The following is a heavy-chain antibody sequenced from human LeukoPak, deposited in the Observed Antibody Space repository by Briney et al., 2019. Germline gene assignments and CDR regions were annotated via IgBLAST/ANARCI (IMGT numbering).Heavy chain of an antibody. D-gene: IGHD3-3*01. Sequence: SETLSLTCAVYGRSFSGYYWSWIRQPPGKGLEWIGEINHSGSTNYNPSLKSRVTISVDTAKNQFSLRLRSVTATDTAVYYCASLLDTLNYDFWSGYLDYWGQGTLVTLSS. J-gene: IGHJ4*02. CDR3: ASLLDTLNYDFWSGYLDY. V-gene: IGHV4-34*01. CDR2: INHSGST. CDR1: GRSFSGYY.